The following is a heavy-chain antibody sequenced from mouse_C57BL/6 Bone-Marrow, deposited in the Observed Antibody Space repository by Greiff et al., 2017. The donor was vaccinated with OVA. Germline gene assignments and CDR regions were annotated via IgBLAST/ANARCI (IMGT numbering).Heavy chain of an antibody. CDR2: INPGSGGT. CDR1: GYAFTNYL. CDR3: ARQTWCAD. V-gene: IGHV1-54*01. Sequence: QVQLQQSGAELVRPGTSVKVSCKASGYAFTNYLIEWVKQRPGQGLEWIGAINPGSGGTNYNEKFKGTATLTADKSSSTAYMQLSSLTSEDSAVDFYARQTWCADWGQGTLVTVAA. J-gene: IGHJ3*01.